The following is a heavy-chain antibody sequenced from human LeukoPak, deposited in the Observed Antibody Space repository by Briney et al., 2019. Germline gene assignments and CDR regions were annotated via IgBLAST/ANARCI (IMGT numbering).Heavy chain of an antibody. V-gene: IGHV1-18*01. J-gene: IGHJ6*03. CDR3: ARDGITGYGDYVIRYYYMDV. CDR2: ISAYNGNT. D-gene: IGHD4-17*01. CDR1: GYTFTSYG. Sequence: GASVKVSCKASGYTFTSYGISWVRQAPGQGLEWMGWISAYNGNTNYAQKLQGRVTMTTDTSTSAAYMELRSLRSDDTAVYYCARDGITGYGDYVIRYYYMDVWGKGTTVTVSS.